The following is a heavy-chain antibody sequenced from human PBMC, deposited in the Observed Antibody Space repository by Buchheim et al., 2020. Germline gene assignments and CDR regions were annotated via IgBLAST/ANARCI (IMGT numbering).Heavy chain of an antibody. CDR1: GFTFSSYW. Sequence: EVQLVESGGGLVQPGGSLRLSCAASGFTFSSYWMSWVRQAPGKGLEWVANIKQDGSEKYYVDSVKGRFTISRDNAKNSLYLQMNSLRAEDTAVYYCARASFYDFWGGYGFDPWGQGTL. CDR2: IKQDGSEK. CDR3: ARASFYDFWGGYGFDP. D-gene: IGHD3-3*01. J-gene: IGHJ5*02. V-gene: IGHV3-7*01.